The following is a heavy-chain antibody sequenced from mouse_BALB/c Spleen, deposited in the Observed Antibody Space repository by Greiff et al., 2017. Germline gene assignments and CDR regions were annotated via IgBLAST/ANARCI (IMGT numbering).Heavy chain of an antibody. V-gene: IGHV5-6*01. Sequence: EVKLMESGGDLVKPGGSLKLSCAASGFTFSSYGMSWVRQTPDKRLEWVATISSGGSYTYYPDSVTGRFTISRDNAKNTLYLQMSSLKSEDTSMYYCARKNPVGDFDYWGQGTTLTVSS. CDR2: ISSGGSYT. J-gene: IGHJ2*01. CDR1: GFTFSSYG. CDR3: ARKNPVGDFDY.